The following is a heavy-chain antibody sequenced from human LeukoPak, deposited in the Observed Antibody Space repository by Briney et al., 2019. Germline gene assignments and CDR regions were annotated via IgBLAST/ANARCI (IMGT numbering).Heavy chain of an antibody. D-gene: IGHD6-13*01. Sequence: GGSLRLSCAASGFTFSSYWMHWVRQAPGKGLVWVSRIKNDGSRTSYADSVKGRFTISRDNAKNTLYLQMNSLRAEDTAVYYCARAGAAPGTEDWHFDLWGRGTLVSVSS. CDR3: ARAGAAPGTEDWHFDL. V-gene: IGHV3-74*01. J-gene: IGHJ2*01. CDR1: GFTFSSYW. CDR2: IKNDGSRT.